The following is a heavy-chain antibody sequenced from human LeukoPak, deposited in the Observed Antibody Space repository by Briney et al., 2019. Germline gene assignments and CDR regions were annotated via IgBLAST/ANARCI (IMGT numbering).Heavy chain of an antibody. D-gene: IGHD2-2*01. CDR1: GYTFTSYY. CDR2: IRPNGGST. Sequence: ASVNVSCKASGYTFTSYYMHWVRQAPGQGLEWMGRIRPNGGSTSYAQKFQGRVTMTRDMSTSTVYMGLSSLRAEDTAVYYCARGICTSCYAPDYWGQGTLVTVSS. V-gene: IGHV1-46*01. J-gene: IGHJ4*02. CDR3: ARGICTSCYAPDY.